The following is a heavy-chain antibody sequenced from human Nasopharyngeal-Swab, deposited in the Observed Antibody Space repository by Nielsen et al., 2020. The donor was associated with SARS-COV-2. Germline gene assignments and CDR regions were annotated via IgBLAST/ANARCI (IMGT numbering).Heavy chain of an antibody. D-gene: IGHD6-19*01. CDR3: AKDTVIAVAGNFDY. V-gene: IGHV3-9*01. CDR2: ISWNSGSI. J-gene: IGHJ4*02. Sequence: SLKISCAASGFTFDDYAMHWVRQAPGKGLEWVSGISWNSGSIGYADSVKGRFTISRDNAKNSLYLQMNSLRAEDTVLYYCAKDTVIAVAGNFDYWGQGTLVTVSS. CDR1: GFTFDDYA.